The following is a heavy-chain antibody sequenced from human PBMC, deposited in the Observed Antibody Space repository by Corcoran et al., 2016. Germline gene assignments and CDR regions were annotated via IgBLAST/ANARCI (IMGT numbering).Heavy chain of an antibody. V-gene: IGHV1-2*04. J-gene: IGHJ6*02. CDR1: GYTFTGYY. Sequence: QEQLVQSGAEVKKPGASVKVSCKASGYTFTGYYMHWVRQAPGQGLEWMGWINPNSGGTNYAQKFQGWVTMTRDTSISTAYMELRRLRSDDTAVYYCARGSSDYDFWSGYRAGGMDVWGQGTTVTVSS. CDR3: ARGSSDYDFWSGYRAGGMDV. D-gene: IGHD3-3*01. CDR2: INPNSGGT.